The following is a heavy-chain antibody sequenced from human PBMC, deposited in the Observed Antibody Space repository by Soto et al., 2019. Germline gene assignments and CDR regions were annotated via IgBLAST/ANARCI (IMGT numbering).Heavy chain of an antibody. J-gene: IGHJ6*02. D-gene: IGHD6-19*01. V-gene: IGHV3-9*01. Sequence: EVQLVESGGGLVQPGRSLRLSCAASGFTFEDYAMHWVRQAPGKGLEWVSGISWNSGSIGYADSVKGRFTISRDNAKNSLYLQMNSLRAEDTALYYCAKDRREWLNGMDVWGQGTTVTVSS. CDR3: AKDRREWLNGMDV. CDR1: GFTFEDYA. CDR2: ISWNSGSI.